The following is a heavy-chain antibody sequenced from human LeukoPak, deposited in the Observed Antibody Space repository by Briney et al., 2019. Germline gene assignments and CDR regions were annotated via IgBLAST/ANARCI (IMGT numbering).Heavy chain of an antibody. D-gene: IGHD3-9*01. V-gene: IGHV3-23*01. CDR2: VSGSGGST. Sequence: PGGSLRLSCAASGFSFSSYAMSWVRQAPGKGLEWVSGVSGSGGSTYYADSVRGRFTISRDNSKNTLYLQMNSLRAEDTAVDYCAKVLRYFGGRYFDYWGQGTLVTVSS. CDR1: GFSFSSYA. J-gene: IGHJ4*02. CDR3: AKVLRYFGGRYFDY.